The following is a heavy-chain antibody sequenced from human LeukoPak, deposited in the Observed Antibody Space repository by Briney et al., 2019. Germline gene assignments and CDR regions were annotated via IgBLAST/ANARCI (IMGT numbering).Heavy chain of an antibody. CDR1: GFTFSSYS. D-gene: IGHD3-10*01. V-gene: IGHV3-23*01. J-gene: IGHJ4*02. Sequence: GGSLRLSCAASGFTFSSYSMNWVRQAPGKGLEWVSGISPSGDITYYADSVKGRFTISRDNSKNTVYLQMNSLRAEDTAVYYCAKDPYYYWGQGTLVTVSS. CDR3: AKDPYYY. CDR2: ISPSGDIT.